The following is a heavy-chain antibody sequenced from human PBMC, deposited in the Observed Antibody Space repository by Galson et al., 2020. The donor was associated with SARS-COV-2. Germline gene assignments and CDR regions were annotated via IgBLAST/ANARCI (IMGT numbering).Heavy chain of an antibody. CDR1: GSTFTNHF. J-gene: IGHJ4*02. CDR3: ARDVHLDYLDY. D-gene: IGHD1-1*01. Sequence: ASVKVSCKTSGSTFTNHFLHWVRQAPGQGLEWMGIISPSGSNTSYAQKFQGRVTMTTDTSTSTVFMELRSLRSEDTAIYYCARDVHLDYLDYWGQGTLVTVSS. V-gene: IGHV1-46*01. CDR2: ISPSGSNT.